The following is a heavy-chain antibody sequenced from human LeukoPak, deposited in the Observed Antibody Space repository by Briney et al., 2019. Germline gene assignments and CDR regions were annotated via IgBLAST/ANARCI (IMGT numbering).Heavy chain of an antibody. Sequence: PGGSLRLSCAASGFTFSSYSMNWVRQAPGKGLDWVSSISSSSSYIYYADSVKGRFTISRDNAKNSLYLQMNSLRAEDTAVYYCARVRGFLELMDVWGKGTTVTVSP. V-gene: IGHV3-21*01. CDR1: GFTFSSYS. CDR3: ARVRGFLELMDV. J-gene: IGHJ6*04. D-gene: IGHD3-3*01. CDR2: ISSSSSYI.